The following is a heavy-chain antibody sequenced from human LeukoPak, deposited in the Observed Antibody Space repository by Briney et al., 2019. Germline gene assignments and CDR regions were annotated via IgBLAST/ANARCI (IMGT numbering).Heavy chain of an antibody. J-gene: IGHJ5*02. CDR2: IYYSGST. V-gene: IGHV4-59*08. CDR1: GGSISSYY. Sequence: SETLSLTCTVSGGSISSYYWSWIRQPPGKGLEWIGYIYYSGSTNYNPSLKSRVTISVDTSKNQFSLKLSSVTAADTAAYYCARHFRFARYYYDSSESNWFDPWGQGTLVTVSS. D-gene: IGHD3-22*01. CDR3: ARHFRFARYYYDSSESNWFDP.